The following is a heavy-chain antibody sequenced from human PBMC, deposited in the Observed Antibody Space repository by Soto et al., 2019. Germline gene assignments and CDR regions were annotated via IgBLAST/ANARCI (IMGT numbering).Heavy chain of an antibody. J-gene: IGHJ6*02. V-gene: IGHV1-2*04. CDR1: GYTFTGYY. D-gene: IGHD6-19*01. CDR3: ARGYSSGLPNHGELDYYYGMDV. CDR2: INPNSGGT. Sequence: GASVKASCKAPGYTFTGYYMHWAQQAPGQGLEWMGWINPNSGGTNYAQKFQGWVTMTRDTSISTAYMELSRLRSDDTAVYYCARGYSSGLPNHGELDYYYGMDVWGQGTTVTVSS.